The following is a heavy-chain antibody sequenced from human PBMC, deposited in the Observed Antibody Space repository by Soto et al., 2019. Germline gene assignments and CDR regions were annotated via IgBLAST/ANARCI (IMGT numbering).Heavy chain of an antibody. Sequence: SETLSLTCTVSGGSISSGDYYWSWIRQVPGKGLEWIGYIYYSGSTYYNPSLKSRVAMSVDTSKNQFSRKLSSVTAADTAIYYCAREVRIAADGRFDYWGQGTLVTVSS. CDR3: AREVRIAADGRFDY. J-gene: IGHJ4*02. CDR1: GGSISSGDYY. D-gene: IGHD6-13*01. V-gene: IGHV4-31*03. CDR2: IYYSGST.